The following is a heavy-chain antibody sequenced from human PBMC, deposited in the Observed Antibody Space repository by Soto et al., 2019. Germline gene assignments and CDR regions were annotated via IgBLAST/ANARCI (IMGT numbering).Heavy chain of an antibody. D-gene: IGHD6-19*01. Sequence: SETLSLTSTVSGGSISSSSYHLGWIRQPPGKGLEWIGSIYYSGTTYYNPSLKSRVTISVDTSKNQFSLKLSSVTAADTAVYYCARSISVAMDFWGQGTLVTVS. J-gene: IGHJ4*02. CDR1: GGSISSSSYH. V-gene: IGHV4-39*01. CDR3: ARSISVAMDF. CDR2: IYYSGTT.